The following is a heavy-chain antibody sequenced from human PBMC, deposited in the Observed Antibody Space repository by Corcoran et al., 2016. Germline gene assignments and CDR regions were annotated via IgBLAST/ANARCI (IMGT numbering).Heavy chain of an antibody. V-gene: IGHV3-30*18. Sequence: QVQLVESGGGVVQPGRSLRLSCAASGFTFSSYGMHWVRQAPGKGLEWVAVISYDGSNKYYADSVKGRFTISRDNSKNTLYLQMNSLRAEDTAVYYCAKDNSRGSYLGYVDYGGQGTLVTVS. CDR1: GFTFSSYG. CDR2: ISYDGSNK. D-gene: IGHD1-26*01. J-gene: IGHJ4*02. CDR3: AKDNSRGSYLGYVDY.